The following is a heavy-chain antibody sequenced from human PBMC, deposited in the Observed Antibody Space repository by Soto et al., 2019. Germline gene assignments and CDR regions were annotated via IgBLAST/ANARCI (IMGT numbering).Heavy chain of an antibody. Sequence: VGSLRLSCTASGFTFSSYGMGWVRQAPGKGLQWVSTIRGDGGQTHYADSVKGRFTISRDNAKNSLYLQMNSLRAEDTAVYYCARDERPEGITIFGVVIGWFDPWGQGTLVTVSS. V-gene: IGHV3-21*01. CDR3: ARDERPEGITIFGVVIGWFDP. J-gene: IGHJ5*02. CDR1: GFTFSSYG. CDR2: IRGDGGQT. D-gene: IGHD3-3*01.